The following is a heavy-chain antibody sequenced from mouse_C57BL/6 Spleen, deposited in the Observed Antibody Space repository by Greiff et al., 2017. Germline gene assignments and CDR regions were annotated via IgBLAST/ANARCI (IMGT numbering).Heavy chain of an antibody. Sequence: EVQLQQSGAELVRPGSSVKMSCKTSGYTFTSYGINWVKQRPGQGLEWIGYIYIGNGYTKYNEKFKGKATLTSDTSSSTAYMQLSSLTSEDSAIYCCARAGDDNYPFDYWGQGTTLTVSS. V-gene: IGHV1-58*01. CDR2: IYIGNGYT. CDR1: GYTFTSYG. CDR3: ARAGDDNYPFDY. J-gene: IGHJ2*01. D-gene: IGHD2-1*01.